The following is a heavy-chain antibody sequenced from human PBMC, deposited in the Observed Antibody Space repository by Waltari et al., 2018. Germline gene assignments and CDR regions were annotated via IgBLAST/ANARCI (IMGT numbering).Heavy chain of an antibody. J-gene: IGHJ5*02. CDR1: GGSISSYY. CDR3: AREGGRFGYQLSIFPFDP. V-gene: IGHV4-4*07. Sequence: QVQLQESGPGLVKPSETLSLTCTVSGGSISSYYWSWIRQPAGKGLEWIGRIYTSGSTNYNPSLKSRVAMSVDTSKNQFSRKLSSVTAADTAVYYCAREGGRFGYQLSIFPFDPWGQGTLVTVSS. D-gene: IGHD2-2*01. CDR2: IYTSGST.